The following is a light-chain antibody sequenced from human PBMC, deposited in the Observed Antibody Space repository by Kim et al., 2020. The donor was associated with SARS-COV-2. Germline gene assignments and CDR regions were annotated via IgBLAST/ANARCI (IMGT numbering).Light chain of an antibody. CDR3: QQRSNWPPLFT. V-gene: IGKV3-11*01. Sequence: EIVLTQSPATLSLSPGERATLSCRASQSVSRVLAWYQQKPGQAPRLLIYDASNRATGIPARFSGSGSGTDFTLTISSLEPEDFAVYYCQQRSNWPPLFTFGPGTKVDIK. J-gene: IGKJ3*01. CDR1: QSVSRV. CDR2: DAS.